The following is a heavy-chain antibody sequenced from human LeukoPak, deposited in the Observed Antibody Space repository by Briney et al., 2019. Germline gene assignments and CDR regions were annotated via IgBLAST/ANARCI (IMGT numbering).Heavy chain of an antibody. CDR1: GFTFSDYF. Sequence: GGSLRLSCVASGFTFSDYFMTWIRQAPGKGLEWVSYISGRGGTIYLADSLKGRFTISRDNAKNSLYLQMNSLRAEDTAVYYCARCGGDCSNTFDIWGQGTMVTVSS. CDR3: ARCGGDCSNTFDI. D-gene: IGHD2-21*01. J-gene: IGHJ3*02. CDR2: ISGRGGTI. V-gene: IGHV3-11*04.